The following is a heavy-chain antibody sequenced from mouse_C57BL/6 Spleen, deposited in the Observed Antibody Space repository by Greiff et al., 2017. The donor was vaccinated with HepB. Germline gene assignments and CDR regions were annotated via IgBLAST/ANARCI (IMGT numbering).Heavy chain of an antibody. V-gene: IGHV2-2*02. J-gene: IGHJ1*03. D-gene: IGHD2-5*01. Sequence: QVQLQQSGPGLVQPSQCLSISCTVSGFSFTSYGVHWVRQSPGKGLEWLGVIWSGGSTDYNAAFISRLSINKDNSKSQVFFKMNSLQANDTAIYYCARAPYSNYWYFDVWGTGTTVTVSS. CDR3: ARAPYSNYWYFDV. CDR1: GFSFTSYG. CDR2: IWSGGST.